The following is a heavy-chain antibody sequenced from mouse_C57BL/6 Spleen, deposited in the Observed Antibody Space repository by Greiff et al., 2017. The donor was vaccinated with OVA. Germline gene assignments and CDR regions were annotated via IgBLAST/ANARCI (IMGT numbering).Heavy chain of an antibody. D-gene: IGHD1-1*01. V-gene: IGHV1-74*01. J-gene: IGHJ4*01. Sequence: QVQLQQPGAELVKPGASVKVSCKASGYTFTSYWMHWVKQRPGQGLEWIGRIHPSDSDTNYNQKFKGKATLTVDKSSSTAYMQLSSLTSEDSAVYYCAKGGSSGDYYAMDYWGQGTSVTVSS. CDR1: GYTFTSYW. CDR3: AKGGSSGDYYAMDY. CDR2: IHPSDSDT.